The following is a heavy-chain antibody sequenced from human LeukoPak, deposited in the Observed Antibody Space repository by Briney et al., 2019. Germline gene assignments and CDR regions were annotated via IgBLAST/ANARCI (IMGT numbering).Heavy chain of an antibody. D-gene: IGHD3-9*01. CDR3: ARDYDILTGYPAQIAFDI. Sequence: GGSLRLSCAASGFTFSSYSMNWVRQAPGKGLEWVGYISSSSSTIYYADSVNGRFTISRDNAKNSLYLQMNSLRAEDTAVYYCARDYDILTGYPAQIAFDIWGQGTMVTVSS. CDR2: ISSSSSTI. V-gene: IGHV3-48*01. J-gene: IGHJ3*02. CDR1: GFTFSSYS.